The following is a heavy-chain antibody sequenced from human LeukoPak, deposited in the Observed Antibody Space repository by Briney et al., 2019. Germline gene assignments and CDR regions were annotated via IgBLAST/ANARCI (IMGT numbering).Heavy chain of an antibody. CDR3: GTSTLS. Sequence: GGSLRLSCAASGFAFSSYWMSWVRQAPGKGLEWVANIKEDGSNINYVDSVKGRFTISRDNAASSLFLQLTYLRAEVSAVYYCGTSTLSWGQGTLVTVSS. CDR1: GFAFSSYW. J-gene: IGHJ4*02. CDR2: IKEDGSNI. V-gene: IGHV3-7*01.